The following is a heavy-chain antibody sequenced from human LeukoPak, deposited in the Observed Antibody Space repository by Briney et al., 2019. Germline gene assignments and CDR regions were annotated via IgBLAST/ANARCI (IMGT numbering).Heavy chain of an antibody. CDR1: DYTFTSYG. CDR2: IIPIFGTA. D-gene: IGHD4-11*01. CDR3: ASCFMTTVMNYYMDV. V-gene: IGHV1-69*06. Sequence: SVKVSCKASDYTFTSYGISWVRQAPGQGLEWMGGIIPIFGTANYAQKFQGRVTITADKSTSTAYMELSSLRSEDTAVYYCASCFMTTVMNYYMDVWGKGTTVTVSS. J-gene: IGHJ6*03.